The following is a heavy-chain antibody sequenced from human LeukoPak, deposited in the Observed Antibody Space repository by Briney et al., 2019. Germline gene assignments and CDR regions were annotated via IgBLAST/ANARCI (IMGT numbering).Heavy chain of an antibody. CDR1: GFTFIDDW. Sequence: GGSLRLSCVGSGFTFIDDWMNWVRQSPGKGLEWAGRIKSKTEGGTTDYAAPVKGRFTISRADSKTTLYLQMNSLKTEDTAVYYCTTAYYYGNSGNYYWGQGTLVTVSS. CDR3: TTAYYYGNSGNYY. CDR2: IKSKTEGGTT. V-gene: IGHV3-15*01. J-gene: IGHJ4*02. D-gene: IGHD3-22*01.